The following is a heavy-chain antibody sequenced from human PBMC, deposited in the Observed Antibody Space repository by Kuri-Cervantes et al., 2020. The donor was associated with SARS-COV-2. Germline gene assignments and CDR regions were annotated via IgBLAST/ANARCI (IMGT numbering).Heavy chain of an antibody. D-gene: IGHD1-14*01. Sequence: ASVKVSCKASGYTFTSYYMHWVRQAPGQGLEWMGIINPSGGSTSYAQKFQCRVTMTRDTSTSTVYMELSSLRSEDTAVYYCAREGRNIDYYYGMDVWGQGTTVTVSS. CDR2: INPSGGST. V-gene: IGHV1-46*01. J-gene: IGHJ6*02. CDR3: AREGRNIDYYYGMDV. CDR1: GYTFTSYY.